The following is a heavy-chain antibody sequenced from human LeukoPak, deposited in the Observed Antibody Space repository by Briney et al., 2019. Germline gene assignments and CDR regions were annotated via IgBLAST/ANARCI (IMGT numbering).Heavy chain of an antibody. CDR1: GGSISSSSYY. J-gene: IGHJ5*02. CDR3: ARHGYCSSTSCYGGWFDP. Sequence: SETLSLTCTVSGGSISSSSYYWGWIRQPPGKGLEWIGSIYYSGSTYYNPSLKSRVTISVDTSKNQFSLKLSSVTAADTAVYYCARHGYCSSTSCYGGWFDPWRQGTLVTVSS. CDR2: IYYSGST. V-gene: IGHV4-39*01. D-gene: IGHD2-2*03.